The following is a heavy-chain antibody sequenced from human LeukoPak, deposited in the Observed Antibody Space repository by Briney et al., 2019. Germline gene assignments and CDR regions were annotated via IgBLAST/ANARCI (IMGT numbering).Heavy chain of an antibody. J-gene: IGHJ4*02. CDR2: ISGSGGST. D-gene: IGHD5-18*01. CDR3: AKGSWIQLWSPFDY. V-gene: IGHV3-23*01. Sequence: PGGSLRLSCAASGFTFSSYAMSWVRQAPGKGLEWVSAISGSGGSTYYADSVKGRFTISRDNSKNTLHLQMNSLRAEGTAVYYCAKGSWIQLWSPFDYWGQGTLVTVSS. CDR1: GFTFSSYA.